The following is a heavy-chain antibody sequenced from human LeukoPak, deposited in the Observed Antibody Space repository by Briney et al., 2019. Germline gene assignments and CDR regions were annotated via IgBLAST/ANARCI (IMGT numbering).Heavy chain of an antibody. CDR2: ISYDGSNK. Sequence: GGSLRLSCAAPGFTFTNSAMHWVRQAPGKGLEWVAVISYDGSNKYFADSVKGRFTISRDNSKNTLYLQMNSLRPEDTAVYYCARNSRDYFSLDYWGQGTLVTVSS. CDR1: GFTFTNSA. CDR3: ARNSRDYFSLDY. J-gene: IGHJ4*02. D-gene: IGHD2/OR15-2a*01. V-gene: IGHV3-30-3*01.